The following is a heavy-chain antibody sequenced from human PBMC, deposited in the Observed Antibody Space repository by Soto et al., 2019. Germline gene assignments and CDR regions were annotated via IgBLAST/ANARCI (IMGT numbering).Heavy chain of an antibody. V-gene: IGHV4-39*01. Sequence: QLQLQESGPGLVKPSETLSLTCTVSGGSVSSSGYYWGWIRQPPGKGLEWIGSIYYSGSTYYNPSLKSRVTISVDTSKNQFSLKLSSVTAADTAVYYCARHQESGWCFFDYWGQGTLVTVSS. CDR3: ARHQESGWCFFDY. D-gene: IGHD6-19*01. CDR1: GGSVSSSGYY. CDR2: IYYSGST. J-gene: IGHJ4*02.